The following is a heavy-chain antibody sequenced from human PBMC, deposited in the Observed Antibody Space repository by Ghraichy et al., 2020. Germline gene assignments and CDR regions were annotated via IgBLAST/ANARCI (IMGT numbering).Heavy chain of an antibody. CDR1: GFNFADSA. D-gene: IGHD3-3*01. CDR3: ATDSDWLWRRYFEF. CDR2: ISSSGGTS. J-gene: IGHJ4*02. V-gene: IGHV3-23*01. Sequence: GGSLRLSCAASGFNFADSAMSWVRQAPGKGLEWVSFISSSGGTSYYADSVKGRFTMSRDNSKNTFYLQMNSLRTEDTAVYYCATDSDWLWRRYFEFWGQGTLVTVSA.